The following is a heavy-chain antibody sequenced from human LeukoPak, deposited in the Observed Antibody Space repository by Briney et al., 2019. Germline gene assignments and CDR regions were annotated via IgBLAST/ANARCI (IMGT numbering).Heavy chain of an antibody. CDR1: GGSISSYY. J-gene: IGHJ4*02. Sequence: SETLSLTCTVSGGSISSYYWSWIRQPPGKGLEWIGYIYYSGSTNYNPSLKSRVTISVDTSKNQFSLKLSSVTAADTAVYYCARDSGYYDSSGYDYWGQGTLVTVSS. V-gene: IGHV4-59*01. CDR2: IYYSGST. D-gene: IGHD3-22*01. CDR3: ARDSGYYDSSGYDY.